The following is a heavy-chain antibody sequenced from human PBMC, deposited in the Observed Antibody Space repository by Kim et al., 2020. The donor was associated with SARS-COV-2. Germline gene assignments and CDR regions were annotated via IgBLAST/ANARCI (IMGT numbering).Heavy chain of an antibody. CDR3: AKARSSWPVGYYYGMDV. D-gene: IGHD6-13*01. CDR1: GFTFSSYG. CDR2: ISYDGSNK. J-gene: IGHJ6*02. Sequence: GGSLRLSCAASGFTFSSYGMHWVRQAPGKGLEWVAVISYDGSNKYYADSVKGRFTISRDNSKNTLYLQMNSLRAEDTAVYYCAKARSSWPVGYYYGMDVWGQGTTVTVSS. V-gene: IGHV3-30*18.